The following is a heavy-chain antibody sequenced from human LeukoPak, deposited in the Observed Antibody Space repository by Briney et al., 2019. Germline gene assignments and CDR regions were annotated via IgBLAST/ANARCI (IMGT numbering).Heavy chain of an antibody. J-gene: IGHJ4*02. V-gene: IGHV4-34*01. CDR3: ARSGWNWFDY. D-gene: IGHD6-19*01. CDR2: INHSGNA. Sequence: SETLSLTCAVSGGSFSGYYWTWIRQPPGKGLEWIGEINHSGNANYNPSLKSRVTISLDMSENHFSLKLTSVTAADTAVYYCARSGWNWFDYWGQGTLVTVSS. CDR1: GGSFSGYY.